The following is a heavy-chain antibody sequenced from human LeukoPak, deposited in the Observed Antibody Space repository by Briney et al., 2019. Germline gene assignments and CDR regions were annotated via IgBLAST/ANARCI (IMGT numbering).Heavy chain of an antibody. CDR3: AKVPLGELSFVVAFDI. J-gene: IGHJ3*02. CDR2: ISGSGGST. CDR1: GFTFSSYW. V-gene: IGHV3-23*01. D-gene: IGHD3-10*01. Sequence: GGSLRLSCAASGFTFSSYWMHWVRQAPGKGLEWVSAISGSGGSTYYADSVKGRFTISRDNSKNTLYLQMNSLRAEDTAVYYCAKVPLGELSFVVAFDIWGQGTMVTVSS.